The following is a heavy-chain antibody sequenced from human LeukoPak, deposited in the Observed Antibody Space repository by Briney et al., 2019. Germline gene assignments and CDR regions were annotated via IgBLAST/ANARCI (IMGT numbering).Heavy chain of an antibody. J-gene: IGHJ5*02. CDR2: INPNSGGT. V-gene: IGHV1-2*02. CDR1: GYTFTTYY. CDR3: ARGRRMVAATNWFDP. D-gene: IGHD2-15*01. Sequence: ASVKVSCKASGYTFTTYYIHWVRQAPGQGLEWMGWINPNSGGTNYAQKFQGRVTMTRDTSISTAYMELSRLRSDDTAVYYCARGRRMVAATNWFDPWGQGTLVTVSS.